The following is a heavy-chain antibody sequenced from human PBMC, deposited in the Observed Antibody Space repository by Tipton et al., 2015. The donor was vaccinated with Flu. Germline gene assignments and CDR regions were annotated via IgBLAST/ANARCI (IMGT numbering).Heavy chain of an antibody. CDR3: ARGYSSGYHFGY. Sequence: SGFTFSSYGMHWVRQAPGKGLEWVAFIRHDGSNNYYAESVKGRFTISRDSSKNTLYLQINSLRAEDTAVYYCARGYSSGYHFGYWGQGTLVTVSS. J-gene: IGHJ4*02. CDR2: IRHDGSNN. CDR1: GFTFSSYG. D-gene: IGHD3-22*01. V-gene: IGHV3-30*02.